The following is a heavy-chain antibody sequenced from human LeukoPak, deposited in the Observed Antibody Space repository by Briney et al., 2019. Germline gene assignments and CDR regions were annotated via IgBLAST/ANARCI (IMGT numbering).Heavy chain of an antibody. Sequence: GSLRLSCAASGFTFSSYEMNWVRQAPGKGLEWIGYIYYSGSTNYNPSLKSRVTISVDTSKNQFSLKLSSVTAADTAVYYCAGRRYGSGSSWGLWGQGTLVTVSS. J-gene: IGHJ4*02. D-gene: IGHD3-10*01. CDR3: AGRRYGSGSSWGL. CDR1: GFTFSSYE. V-gene: IGHV4-59*08. CDR2: IYYSGST.